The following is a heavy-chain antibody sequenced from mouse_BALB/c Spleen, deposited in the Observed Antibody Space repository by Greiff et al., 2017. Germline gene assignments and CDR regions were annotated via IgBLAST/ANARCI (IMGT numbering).Heavy chain of an antibody. CDR1: GFTFSSYA. Sequence: EVQVVESGGGLVKPGGSLKLSCAASGFTFSSYAMSWVRQTPEKRLGWVATISSGGSYTYYPDSVKGRFTISRDNAKNTLYLQMSSLRSEDTAMYYCARHGAYWGQGTLVTVSA. V-gene: IGHV5-9-3*01. CDR2: ISSGGSYT. CDR3: ARHGAY. J-gene: IGHJ3*01.